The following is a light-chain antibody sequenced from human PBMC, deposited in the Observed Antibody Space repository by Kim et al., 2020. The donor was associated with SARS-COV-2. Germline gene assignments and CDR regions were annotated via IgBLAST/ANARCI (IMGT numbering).Light chain of an antibody. Sequence: QSALTQPRSVSGSPGQSVTISCTGTSNDVGGYDFVSWYQQHPGKAPKLIIYDLTKRPPGVPDRFSRSRSGNTASLTISGLQAEDEADYHCCSYAGSYTLVFGGGTQLTVL. CDR2: DLT. CDR1: SNDVGGYDF. J-gene: IGLJ2*01. CDR3: CSYAGSYTLV. V-gene: IGLV2-11*01.